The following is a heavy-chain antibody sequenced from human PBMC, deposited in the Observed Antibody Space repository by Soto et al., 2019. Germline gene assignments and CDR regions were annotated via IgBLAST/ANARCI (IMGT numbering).Heavy chain of an antibody. J-gene: IGHJ6*02. CDR2: IIPIFGTA. V-gene: IGHV1-69*13. CDR1: GGTFSSYA. D-gene: IGHD3-22*01. Sequence: ASVKVSCKASGGTFSSYAISWVRQAPGQGLEWMGGIIPIFGTANYAQKFQGRVTITADESTSTAYMELSSLRSEDTAVYYCARASTGSGYSYYYYGMDVWGQGTTVTVSS. CDR3: ARASTGSGYSYYYYGMDV.